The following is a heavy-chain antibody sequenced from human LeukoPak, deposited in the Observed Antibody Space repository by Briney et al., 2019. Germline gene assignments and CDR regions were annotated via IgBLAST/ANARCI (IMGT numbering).Heavy chain of an antibody. D-gene: IGHD3-22*01. Sequence: LRLSCAVSGFTFRTYIMNWVRQHPGKGLEWIGYIYYSGSTYYNPSLKSRVTISVDTSKNQFSLKLSSVTAADTAVYYCARIYDSSGYRDDYWGQGTLVTVSS. V-gene: IGHV4-31*02. CDR2: IYYSGST. CDR1: GFTFRTYI. J-gene: IGHJ4*02. CDR3: ARIYDSSGYRDDY.